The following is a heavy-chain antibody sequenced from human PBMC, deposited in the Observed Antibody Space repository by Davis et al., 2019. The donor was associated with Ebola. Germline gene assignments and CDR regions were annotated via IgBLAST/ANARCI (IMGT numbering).Heavy chain of an antibody. V-gene: IGHV4-61*01. J-gene: IGHJ6*02. CDR1: GGSVSSGRYY. CDR2: IYYSGST. CDR3: AREDGYHYYGMDV. Sequence: SETLSLTCTVSGGSVSSGRYYWSWIRQPPGKGLEWIGYIYYSGSTNYNPSLKSRVTISVDTSKNQFSLKLSSVTAADTAVYYCAREDGYHYYGMDVWGQGTTVTVSS. D-gene: IGHD3-22*01.